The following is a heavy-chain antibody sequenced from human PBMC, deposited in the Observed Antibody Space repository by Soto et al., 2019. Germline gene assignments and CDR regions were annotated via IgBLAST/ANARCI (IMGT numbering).Heavy chain of an antibody. V-gene: IGHV4-30-4*01. D-gene: IGHD3-22*01. Sequence: SETLSLTCTVSGVSISSGDYYWTWIRQPPGKGLEWIGHIYYSGSTYYNPSLKSRVTISVDTSKNQFSLKLSSVTAADSAVYSCARGRPNPFSDDSSGHYYVAWRKGTLVTVPS. CDR1: GVSISSGDYY. CDR3: ARGRPNPFSDDSSGHYYVA. J-gene: IGHJ5*02. CDR2: IYYSGST.